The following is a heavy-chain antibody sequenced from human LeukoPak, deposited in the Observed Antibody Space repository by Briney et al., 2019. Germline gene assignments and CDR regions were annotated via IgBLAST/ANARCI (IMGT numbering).Heavy chain of an antibody. J-gene: IGHJ5*02. V-gene: IGHV3-11*01. Sequence: PGGSLRLSCAASGFTFSDYYMSWIRQAPGKGLEWVSYISSSGSTIYYADSVKGRFTISRDNAKNSLYLQMNSLRAEDTAVYYCARVIAVARPYNWFDPWGQGTLVTVSS. CDR3: ARVIAVARPYNWFDP. CDR2: ISSSGSTI. D-gene: IGHD6-19*01. CDR1: GFTFSDYY.